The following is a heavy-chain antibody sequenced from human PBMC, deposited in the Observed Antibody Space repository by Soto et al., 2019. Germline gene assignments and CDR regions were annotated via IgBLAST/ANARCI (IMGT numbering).Heavy chain of an antibody. J-gene: IGHJ4*02. D-gene: IGHD3-9*01. CDR1: GFTFSSYW. V-gene: IGHV3-7*01. CDR2: IKQDGSEK. Sequence: GGSMRLSCAASGFTFSSYWMSWVRQAQGKGLEWVANIKQDGSEKYYVDSVKGRFTISRDNAKNSLYLQMNSLRAEDTAVYYCARWYYDILTGYFDYWGQGTLVTVSS. CDR3: ARWYYDILTGYFDY.